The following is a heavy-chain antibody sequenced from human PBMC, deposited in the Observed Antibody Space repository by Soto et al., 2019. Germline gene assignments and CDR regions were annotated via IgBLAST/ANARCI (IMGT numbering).Heavy chain of an antibody. CDR3: ARHMSSGWYSPFDY. Sequence: PSETLSLTCTVSGGSISSGGYYWSWIRQHPGKGLEWIGYIYYSGSTNYNPSLKSRVTISVDTSKNQFSLKLSSVTAADTAVYYCARHMSSGWYSPFDYWGQGTLVTVSS. CDR2: IYYSGST. D-gene: IGHD6-19*01. CDR1: GGSISSGGYY. V-gene: IGHV4-61*08. J-gene: IGHJ4*02.